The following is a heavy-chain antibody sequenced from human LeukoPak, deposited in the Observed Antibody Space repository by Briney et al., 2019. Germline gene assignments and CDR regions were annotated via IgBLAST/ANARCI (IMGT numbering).Heavy chain of an antibody. CDR3: AQTVCDSSGYNDAFDI. D-gene: IGHD3-22*01. CDR1: GYTFTSYG. V-gene: IGHV1-18*01. CDR2: ISAYNGNT. J-gene: IGHJ3*02. Sequence: ASVKVSCKASGYTFTSYGISWVRQAPGQGLEWMGWISAYNGNTNYAQKLQGRVTMTTDTSTSTAYMELRSLRSDDTAVYYCAQTVCDSSGYNDAFDIWGQGTMVTVPS.